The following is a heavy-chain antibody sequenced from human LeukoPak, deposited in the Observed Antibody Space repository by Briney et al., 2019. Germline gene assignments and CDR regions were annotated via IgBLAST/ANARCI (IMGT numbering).Heavy chain of an antibody. CDR1: GFTFSSYG. Sequence: GGSLRLSCAASGFTFSSYGMHWVRQASGKGLEWVGRIRSKANSYATAYAASVKGRFTISRDDSKNTAYLQMNSLKTEDTAVYYCTRFRNIASLYGMDVWGQGTTVTVSS. J-gene: IGHJ6*02. V-gene: IGHV3-73*01. CDR3: TRFRNIASLYGMDV. D-gene: IGHD2/OR15-2a*01. CDR2: IRSKANSYAT.